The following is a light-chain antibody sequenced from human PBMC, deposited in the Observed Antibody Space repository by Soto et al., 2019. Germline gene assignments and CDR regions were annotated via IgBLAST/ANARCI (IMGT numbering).Light chain of an antibody. V-gene: IGLV1-51*01. CDR1: SCNIGGNY. Sequence: QSVLTQPPSVSAAPGQKVTISCSGSSCNIGGNYVSWYQQLPGTAPQLLIYDDNKRPSGIPDRFSGTKSGTSAPPGISGFETGDEADYYCASWDSSMRAYVFGTGTKVTVL. CDR2: DDN. CDR3: ASWDSSMRAYV. J-gene: IGLJ1*01.